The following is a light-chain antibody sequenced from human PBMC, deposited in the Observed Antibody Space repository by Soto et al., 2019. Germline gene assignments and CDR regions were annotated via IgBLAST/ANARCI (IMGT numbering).Light chain of an antibody. V-gene: IGKV1D-8*01. J-gene: IGKJ3*01. CDR1: QDIKNY. CDR2: SAS. Sequence: VISMTQSPSLLSASTGDRVTISCRMSQDIKNYLAWYQQRPGKAPALLIYSASTLQNGVPSRFSGSWSGTDFTLTISRLQSEEFATYYCQQYYSFPFTFGPGTKVDV. CDR3: QQYYSFPFT.